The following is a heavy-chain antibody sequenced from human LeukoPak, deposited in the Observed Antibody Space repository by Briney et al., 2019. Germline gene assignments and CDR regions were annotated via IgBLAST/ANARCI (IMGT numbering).Heavy chain of an antibody. Sequence: GGSLRLSCTASGFTFGDYAISWVRQAPGKGLEWLGFIKSKDNDGTTAYAASVDGRFITSRDESKSIAYLQMNDLKAEDTAVYYCTRDRWGGGYTSHGMDVWGKGTTVTISS. D-gene: IGHD5-12*01. J-gene: IGHJ6*04. V-gene: IGHV3-49*04. CDR2: IKSKDNDGTT. CDR3: TRDRWGGGYTSHGMDV. CDR1: GFTFGDYA.